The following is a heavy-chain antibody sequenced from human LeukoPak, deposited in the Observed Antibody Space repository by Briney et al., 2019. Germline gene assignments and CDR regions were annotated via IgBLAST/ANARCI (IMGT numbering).Heavy chain of an antibody. Sequence: ASVKVSCEASGYTFTAYYVHWVRQAPGQGLEWMGWINPNSGGTNYAQKFQGRVTMTRDTSISTAYMELRRLRSDDTAVYYCASVAPAGTNYWGQGTLVTVSS. CDR3: ASVAPAGTNY. J-gene: IGHJ4*02. V-gene: IGHV1-2*02. CDR2: INPNSGGT. D-gene: IGHD6-13*01. CDR1: GYTFTAYY.